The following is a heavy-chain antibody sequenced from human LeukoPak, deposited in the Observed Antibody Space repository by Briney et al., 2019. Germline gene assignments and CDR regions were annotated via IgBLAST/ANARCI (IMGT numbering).Heavy chain of an antibody. CDR2: ISGSGGGT. Sequence: PGGSLRLSCATSGFSFSSYAMSWVRQAPGKGLEWVSGISGSGGGTYYADSVNGRFTISRDNSKNTLYLQMNSLRAEETAVYYCAKATYSSSWNLYFDYWGQGTLVTVSS. J-gene: IGHJ4*02. D-gene: IGHD6-13*01. V-gene: IGHV3-23*01. CDR1: GFSFSSYA. CDR3: AKATYSSSWNLYFDY.